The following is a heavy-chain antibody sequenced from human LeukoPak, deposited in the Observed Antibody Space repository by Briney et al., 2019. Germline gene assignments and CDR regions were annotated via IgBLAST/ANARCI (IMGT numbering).Heavy chain of an antibody. CDR2: ISISSSYI. D-gene: IGHD1-1*01. Sequence: PGGSLRLSCAASGFTFSSYSMNWVRQAPGEGLEWVSSISISSSYIYYADSVKGRFTIPRDNAKNSLYLQMNSLRAEDTAVYYCARTGALNWNYYYYYYMDVWGRGTTVTVSS. V-gene: IGHV3-21*01. CDR1: GFTFSSYS. J-gene: IGHJ6*03. CDR3: ARTGALNWNYYYYYYMDV.